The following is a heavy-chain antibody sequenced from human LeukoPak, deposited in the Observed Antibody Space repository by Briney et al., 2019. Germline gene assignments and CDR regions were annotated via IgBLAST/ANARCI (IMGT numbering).Heavy chain of an antibody. CDR2: INPNSGGT. CDR1: GYTFTGYY. V-gene: IGHV1-2*02. D-gene: IGHD4-17*01. J-gene: IGHJ4*02. Sequence: ASVKVSCKASGYTFTGYYMHWVRQAPGQGLEWMGWINPNSGGTNYAQKFQGRVTMTRDTSISTAYMELSRLRSDDTAVYYCARGRTYYTVTYDYWGQGTLVTVSS. CDR3: ARGRTYYTVTYDY.